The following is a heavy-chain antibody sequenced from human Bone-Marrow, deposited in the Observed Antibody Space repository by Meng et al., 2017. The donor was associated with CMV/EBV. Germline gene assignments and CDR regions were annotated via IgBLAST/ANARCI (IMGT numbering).Heavy chain of an antibody. Sequence: ASVKVSCKASGYTFTSYDINWVRQATGQGLEWMGWMNPNSGNTGYAQKFQGRVTITRNTSISTAYMELSSLRSDDTAVYYCARFIGYCSSTSCYTLYYYYGMDVWGQGTTVTGSS. D-gene: IGHD2-2*02. CDR1: GYTFTSYD. V-gene: IGHV1-8*03. J-gene: IGHJ6*01. CDR2: MNPNSGNT. CDR3: ARFIGYCSSTSCYTLYYYYGMDV.